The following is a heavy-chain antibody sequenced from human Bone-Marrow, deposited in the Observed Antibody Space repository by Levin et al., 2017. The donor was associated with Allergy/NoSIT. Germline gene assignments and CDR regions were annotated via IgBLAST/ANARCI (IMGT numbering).Heavy chain of an antibody. CDR2: IYSGGST. J-gene: IGHJ3*02. CDR1: GFTVSVNY. V-gene: IGHV3-66*01. D-gene: IGHD1-14*01. Sequence: PGGSLRLSCAASGFTVSVNYMSWIRQAPGKGLEWVAAIYSGGSTYYADSVKGRFSISRDNSKNTLYLQMNSLRVDDTAVYYCVRDGRSHKTEISDAFDIWGQGTMVSVSS. CDR3: VRDGRSHKTEISDAFDI.